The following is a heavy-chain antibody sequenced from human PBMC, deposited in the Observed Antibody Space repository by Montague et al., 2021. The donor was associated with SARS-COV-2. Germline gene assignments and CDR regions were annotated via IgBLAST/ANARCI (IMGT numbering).Heavy chain of an antibody. CDR2: INHSGST. CDR3: ARDRYSSSWYGQKYYFDY. D-gene: IGHD6-13*01. Sequence: SETLSLTCAVYGGSFSGYYWSWIRQPPGQGLGWMGEINHSGSTNYNPSLTSRVTISVYASKNQFSLKLSSVTAADTAVYYCARDRYSSSWYGQKYYFDYWGQGTLVTVSS. J-gene: IGHJ4*02. V-gene: IGHV4-34*01. CDR1: GGSFSGYY.